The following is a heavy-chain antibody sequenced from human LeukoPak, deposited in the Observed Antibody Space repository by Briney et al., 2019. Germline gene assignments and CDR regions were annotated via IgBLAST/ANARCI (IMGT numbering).Heavy chain of an antibody. CDR3: TTDRVDFWSGTS. CDR2: IRSKANSYAT. J-gene: IGHJ5*02. CDR1: GFTFSGSA. Sequence: GGSLRLSCAASGFTFSGSAMHWVRQASGKGLEWVGRIRSKANSYATAYAASVKGRFTISRDDSKNTAYLQMNSLKTEDTAVYYCTTDRVDFWSGTSWGQGTLVTVSS. D-gene: IGHD3-3*01. V-gene: IGHV3-73*01.